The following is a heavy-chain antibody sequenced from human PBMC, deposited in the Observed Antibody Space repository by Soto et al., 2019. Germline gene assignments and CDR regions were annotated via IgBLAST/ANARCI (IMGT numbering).Heavy chain of an antibody. J-gene: IGHJ6*02. D-gene: IGHD6-13*01. V-gene: IGHV1-69*13. CDR1: GGTLSSYA. Sequence: SVKVSCKASGGTLSSYAISWVRQAPGQRLERMGGIIPIFGTANYAQKFQGRVTITADESTSTAYMELSSLRSEDTAVYYCVKWGQQLAPQYYYYGMDVWGQGTTVTVSS. CDR2: IIPIFGTA. CDR3: VKWGQQLAPQYYYYGMDV.